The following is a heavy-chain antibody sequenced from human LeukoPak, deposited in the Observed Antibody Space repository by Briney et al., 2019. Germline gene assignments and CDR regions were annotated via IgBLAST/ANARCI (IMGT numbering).Heavy chain of an antibody. CDR2: IYYSGST. Sequence: PSETLSLTCTVSGGSINSYYWSWIRQPPGKGLEWVGYIYYSGSTNYKPSRKRRVTISVDTSKNQFSLKVSSVTAADTAVYYCASSRSSSGWSLIDYWGQGALVTVSS. J-gene: IGHJ4*02. CDR1: GGSINSYY. D-gene: IGHD6-19*01. V-gene: IGHV4-59*01. CDR3: ASSRSSSGWSLIDY.